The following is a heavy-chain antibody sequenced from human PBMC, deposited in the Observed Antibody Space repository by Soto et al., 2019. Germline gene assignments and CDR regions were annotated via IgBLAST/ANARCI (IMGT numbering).Heavy chain of an antibody. CDR2: IDPSDSYT. Sequence: GESLKISFKGSGYSFTSYWISWVRQMPGKGLEWMGRIDPSDSYTNYSPSFQGHVTISADKSISTAYLQWSSLKASDTAMYYCASRWGPTYYYYGMDVWGQGTTVTVSS. CDR1: GYSFTSYW. CDR3: ASRWGPTYYYYGMDV. V-gene: IGHV5-10-1*01. J-gene: IGHJ6*02. D-gene: IGHD3-16*01.